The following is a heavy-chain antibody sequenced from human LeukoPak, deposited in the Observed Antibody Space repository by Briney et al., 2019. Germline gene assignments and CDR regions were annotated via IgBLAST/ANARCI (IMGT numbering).Heavy chain of an antibody. D-gene: IGHD3-3*01. V-gene: IGHV3-48*01. CDR1: GFIFGRDS. CDR2: ITRDSHIR. CDR3: AKDMAGYDFWSGQNADH. J-gene: IGHJ4*02. Sequence: GGPLRISCAASGFIFGRDSMTWFRQAPGKGPEWITYITRDSHIRYYADSVRCRFYISRDNARDSLYLQMNSLRAEDTAVYYCAKDMAGYDFWSGQNADHWGQGTLVTVSS.